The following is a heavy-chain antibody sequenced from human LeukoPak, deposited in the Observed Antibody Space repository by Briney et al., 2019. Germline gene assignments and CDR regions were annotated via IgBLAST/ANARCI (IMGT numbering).Heavy chain of an antibody. J-gene: IGHJ4*02. CDR1: GFTFSSYG. D-gene: IGHD4-23*01. CDR2: ISYDGSNK. CDR3: AKGLRWFDY. Sequence: GGPLRLSCAASGFTFSSYGMHWVRQAPGKGLEWVAVISYDGSNKYYADSVKGRFTISRDNSKNTLYLQMNSLRAEDTAVYYCAKGLRWFDYWGQGTLVTVSS. V-gene: IGHV3-30*18.